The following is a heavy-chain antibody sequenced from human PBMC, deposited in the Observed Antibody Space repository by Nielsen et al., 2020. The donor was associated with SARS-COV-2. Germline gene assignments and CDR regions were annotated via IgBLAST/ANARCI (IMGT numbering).Heavy chain of an antibody. D-gene: IGHD4-11*01. J-gene: IGHJ4*02. V-gene: IGHV4-39*01. CDR3: ARTHDYSNYDY. Sequence: SETLSLTCIVSGASISSSSYYWGWIRQPPGKGLEWIGNISYSGSTYYNPSLKSRVTISVDTSKNQFSLKLSSVTAADTAIYYCARTHDYSNYDYWGQGTLVTVSS. CDR2: ISYSGST. CDR1: GASISSSSYY.